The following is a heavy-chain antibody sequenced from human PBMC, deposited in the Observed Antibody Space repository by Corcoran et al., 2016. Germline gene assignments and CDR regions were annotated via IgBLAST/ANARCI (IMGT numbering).Heavy chain of an antibody. Sequence: QVQLGQSGAEVKKPGASVKVSCKAAGYTFTSYYMHWVRQAPGQGLEWMGIINPSGGSTSYAQKFQGRVTMTRDTSTSTGYMELSSLRSEDTDVYYCAREKPLVYGSGGSCSDSGAFDIWGQGTMVTVSS. J-gene: IGHJ3*02. V-gene: IGHV1-46*01. CDR2: INPSGGST. CDR3: AREKPLVYGSGGSCSDSGAFDI. D-gene: IGHD2-15*01. CDR1: GYTFTSYY.